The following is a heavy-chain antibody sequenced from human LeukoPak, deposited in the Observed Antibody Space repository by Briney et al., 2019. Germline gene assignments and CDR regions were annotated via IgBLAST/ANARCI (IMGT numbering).Heavy chain of an antibody. Sequence: GASVKVSCKASGYTFTGYYMHWVRQAPGQGLEWMGWINPSGGSTSYAQKFQGRVTMTRDTSTSTVYMELSSLRSEDTAVYYCAAVISRWTEDYWGQGTLVTVSS. D-gene: IGHD3-16*02. J-gene: IGHJ4*02. V-gene: IGHV1-46*01. CDR1: GYTFTGYY. CDR3: AAVISRWTEDY. CDR2: INPSGGST.